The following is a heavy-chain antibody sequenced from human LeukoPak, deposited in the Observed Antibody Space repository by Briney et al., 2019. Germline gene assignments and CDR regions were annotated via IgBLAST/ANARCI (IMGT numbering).Heavy chain of an antibody. J-gene: IGHJ5*02. D-gene: IGHD1-26*01. CDR2: ISSSDRTT. CDR3: ARSYSGSPRNWFDP. Sequence: GGSLRLSCAASGFTFSSYAMSWVRQAPGKGLEWVSYISSSDRTTYYADSVKGRFTISRDNAKNSLYLQMNSLRAEDTAVYYCARSYSGSPRNWFDPWGQGTLVTVSS. V-gene: IGHV3-48*03. CDR1: GFTFSSYA.